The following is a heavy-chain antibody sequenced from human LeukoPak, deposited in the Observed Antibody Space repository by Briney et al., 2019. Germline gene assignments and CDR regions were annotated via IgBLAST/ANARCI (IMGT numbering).Heavy chain of an antibody. Sequence: LRLSCAASGFTFSSYEMNWIRQPPGKGLEWIGYIYHSGTTNYNPSLKSRVTISVDTSKNQFSLKLSSVTAADTAVYYCVRKYSSGWYFDSWGQGALVTVSS. CDR3: VRKYSSGWYFDS. D-gene: IGHD6-19*01. J-gene: IGHJ4*02. CDR1: GFTFSSYE. V-gene: IGHV4-59*01. CDR2: IYHSGTT.